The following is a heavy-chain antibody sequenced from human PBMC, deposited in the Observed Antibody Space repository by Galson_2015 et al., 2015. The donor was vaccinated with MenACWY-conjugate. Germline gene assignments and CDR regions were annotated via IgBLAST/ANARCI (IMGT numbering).Heavy chain of an antibody. CDR3: AHRLYPLFGGWSLLGFDY. V-gene: IGHV2-5*02. CDR2: IYWDDDK. Sequence: PALVKLTQTLTLTCTFSGFSLSTRGVGVGRIRQPPGKALEWLALIYWDDDKRYSPSLKSRLTITKDTSKNQVVLTMTNMDPVDTATYYCAHRLYPLFGGWSLLGFDYWGQGTLVTVSS. J-gene: IGHJ4*02. D-gene: IGHD6-19*01. CDR1: GFSLSTRGVG.